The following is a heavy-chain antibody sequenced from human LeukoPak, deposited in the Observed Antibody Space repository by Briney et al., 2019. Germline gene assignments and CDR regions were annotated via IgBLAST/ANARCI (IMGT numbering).Heavy chain of an antibody. CDR1: GGSISSYY. Sequence: SETLSLPCPVSGGSISSYYWSWIRQPPGKGLEWIGYIYYSGSTNYNPSFKSRVTISVDTSKNQFSLKLSSVTAADTAVYYCARQGGGRSSFSRWGQGTLVTVSS. CDR3: ARQGGGRSSFSR. J-gene: IGHJ4*02. V-gene: IGHV4-59*08. D-gene: IGHD3-16*01. CDR2: IYYSGST.